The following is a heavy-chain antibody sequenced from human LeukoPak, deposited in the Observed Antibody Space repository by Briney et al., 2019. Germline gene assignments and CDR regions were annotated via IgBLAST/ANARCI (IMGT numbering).Heavy chain of an antibody. D-gene: IGHD6-19*01. CDR1: GFTFSSYS. J-gene: IGHJ3*02. CDR2: ISSSSSYI. V-gene: IGHV3-21*01. CDR3: ARDSGSGWLPVAFDI. Sequence: GGSLRLSCAASGFTFSSYSMNWVRQAPGKGLEWVSSISSSSSYIYYADSMKGRFTISRDNAKNSLYLQMNSLRAEDTAVYYCARDSGSGWLPVAFDIWGQGTMVTVSS.